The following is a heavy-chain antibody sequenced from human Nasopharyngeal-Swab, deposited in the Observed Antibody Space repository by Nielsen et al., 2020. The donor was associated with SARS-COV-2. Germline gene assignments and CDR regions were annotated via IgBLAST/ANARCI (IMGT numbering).Heavy chain of an antibody. CDR1: GFSLSTSGMC. V-gene: IGHV2-70*20. J-gene: IGHJ4*02. CDR2: IDWGDDK. Sequence: SGPTLVKPTQTLTLTCTFSGFSLSTSGMCVSWVRQPPGKALEWLALIDWGDDKYYSTSLKTRLTISKDTSKNQVVLTMASMDPGDTATYYCGRIPPHDLHIDYWGQGTLVTVSS. CDR3: GRIPPHDLHIDY.